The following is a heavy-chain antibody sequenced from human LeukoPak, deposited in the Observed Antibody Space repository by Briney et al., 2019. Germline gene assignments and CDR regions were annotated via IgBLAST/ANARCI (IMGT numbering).Heavy chain of an antibody. CDR2: INPNSGGT. V-gene: IGHV1-2*02. CDR3: ARDRPLDADDYYGFYFFDY. CDR1: GYSFTGYY. Sequence: ASVKVSCKASGYSFTGYYMHWVRQAPGQGREWMGCINPNSGGTNHAQKFQGRVTMTRDTSISTAYMELSRLRSDDTAVYYCARDRPLDADDYYGFYFFDYWGQGTLVTVSS. J-gene: IGHJ4*02. D-gene: IGHD3-10*01.